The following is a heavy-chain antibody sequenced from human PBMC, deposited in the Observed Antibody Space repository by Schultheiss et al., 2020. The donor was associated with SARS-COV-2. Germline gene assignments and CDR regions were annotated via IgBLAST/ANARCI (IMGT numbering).Heavy chain of an antibody. V-gene: IGHV4-31*03. CDR2: IYYSGST. CDR1: GGSISSGGYY. Sequence: SETLSLTCTVSGGSISSGGYYWSWIRQHPGKGLEWIGYIYYSGSTNYNPSLKSRVTISVDTSKNQFSLKLSSVTAADTAVYYCAREGGPYCSSTSCYPWFDPWGQGTLVTVSS. D-gene: IGHD2-2*01. CDR3: AREGGPYCSSTSCYPWFDP. J-gene: IGHJ5*02.